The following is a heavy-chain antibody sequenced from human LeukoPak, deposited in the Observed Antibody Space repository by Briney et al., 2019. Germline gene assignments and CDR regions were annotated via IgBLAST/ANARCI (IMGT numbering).Heavy chain of an antibody. Sequence: PGGSLRLSCAASGFTFSSYSMNWVRQAPGKGLEWVAIIRYDGSNKNYADSVKGRFTISRDNSKNTLYLQMNSLRAEDTAVYYCAKDWRYCRSTSCYIPYYDMDVWGKGTTVTIS. V-gene: IGHV3-30*02. J-gene: IGHJ6*03. CDR3: AKDWRYCRSTSCYIPYYDMDV. CDR1: GFTFSSYS. D-gene: IGHD2-2*02. CDR2: IRYDGSNK.